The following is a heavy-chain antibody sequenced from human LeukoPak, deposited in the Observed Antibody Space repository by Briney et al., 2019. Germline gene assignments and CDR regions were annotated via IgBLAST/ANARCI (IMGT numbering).Heavy chain of an antibody. CDR3: ARGDILTGYSH. CDR1: GGSSSGYY. CDR2: INHSGST. J-gene: IGHJ4*02. V-gene: IGHV4-34*01. D-gene: IGHD3-9*01. Sequence: SETLSLTCAVYGGSSSGYYWSWIRHPPGKGLEWIGEINHSGSTKYNPSLKSRVTISVDTSKNQFSLKLSSVTAADTAVYYCARGDILTGYSHWGQGTLVTVSS.